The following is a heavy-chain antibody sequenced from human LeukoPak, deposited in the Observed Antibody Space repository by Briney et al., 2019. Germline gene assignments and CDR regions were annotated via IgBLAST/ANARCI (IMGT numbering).Heavy chain of an antibody. V-gene: IGHV4-34*01. J-gene: IGHJ6*02. CDR2: INHSGST. CDR1: GGSFSGYY. CDR3: ASRSTMDV. Sequence: SETLSLTCAVYGGSFSGYYWSWIRQPPGKGLEWIGEINHSGSTNYNPSLKSRVTISVDTSKNQFSLGLSSVTAADTAVYYCASRSTMDVWGLGTPVTVSS.